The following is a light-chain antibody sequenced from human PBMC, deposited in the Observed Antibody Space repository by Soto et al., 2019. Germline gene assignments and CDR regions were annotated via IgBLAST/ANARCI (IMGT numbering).Light chain of an antibody. CDR1: QSVSSSY. V-gene: IGKV3-20*01. Sequence: VLKRAAGGLCLYLGERATVSCRASQSVSSSYLAWYQQKPGQAPRLLIYGASSRATGIPDRFSGSGSGTDFTLTISRLEPEDFAVYYCQPYGSSPPGVTFGPGTKVDIK. CDR3: QPYGSSPPGVT. CDR2: GAS. J-gene: IGKJ3*01.